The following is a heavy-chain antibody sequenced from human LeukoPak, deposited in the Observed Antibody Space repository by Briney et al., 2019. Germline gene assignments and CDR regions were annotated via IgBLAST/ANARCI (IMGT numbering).Heavy chain of an antibody. CDR2: ISYDGSNK. CDR1: GFTFSSYA. CDR3: ARHSGGDSYGYYFDY. D-gene: IGHD2-21*01. J-gene: IGHJ4*02. V-gene: IGHV3-30-3*01. Sequence: GRSLRLSCAASGFTFSSYAMHWVRQAPGEGLEWVAVISYDGSNKYYADSVKGRFTISRDNSKNTLYLQMNSLRAEDTAVYYCARHSGGDSYGYYFDYWGQGTLVTVSS.